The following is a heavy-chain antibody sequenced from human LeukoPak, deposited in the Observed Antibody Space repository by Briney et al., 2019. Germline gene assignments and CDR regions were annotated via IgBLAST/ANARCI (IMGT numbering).Heavy chain of an antibody. J-gene: IGHJ4*02. CDR1: GFTFSTYW. Sequence: GGSLRLSCAASGFTFSTYWMSWVRQAPGKGLEWVANIKQDGSGKYYVDSVKGRFTISRDNATNSLYLQMNSLRVEDTAVYYCARIFGDSDPFDYWGQGTLVTVSS. V-gene: IGHV3-7*01. D-gene: IGHD3-10*01. CDR2: IKQDGSGK. CDR3: ARIFGDSDPFDY.